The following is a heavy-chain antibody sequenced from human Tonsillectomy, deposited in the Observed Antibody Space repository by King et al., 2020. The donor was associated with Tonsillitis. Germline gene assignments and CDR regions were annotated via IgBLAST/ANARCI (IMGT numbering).Heavy chain of an antibody. Sequence: QLVQSGAEVKKPGASVTVSCKASGYTFTSYGISWVRQAPGQGLEWMGWINTDNGNTNYAQKFQGRVTMTTDTSTNTVYMELRSLRSDDTALYFCARAPIVVVPAAKSGNYYYYMDVGGKGTTVTVSS. CDR3: ARAPIVVVPAAKSGNYYYYMDV. J-gene: IGHJ6*03. CDR1: GYTFTSYG. CDR2: INTDNGNT. V-gene: IGHV1-18*01. D-gene: IGHD2-2*01.